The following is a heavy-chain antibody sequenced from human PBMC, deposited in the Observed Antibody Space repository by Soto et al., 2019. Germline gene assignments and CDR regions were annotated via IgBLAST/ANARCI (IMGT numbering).Heavy chain of an antibody. D-gene: IGHD2-15*01. V-gene: IGHV1-69*01. CDR2: IIPIFGTA. CDR3: AREERGYCSGGSCYTTD. Sequence: QVQLVQSGAEVKKPGSSVKVSCKASGGTFSSYAISLVRQAPGQGLEWMGGIIPIFGTANYAQKFQGRVTITADESTSTAYMELSSLRSEDTAVYYCAREERGYCSGGSCYTTDWGQGTLVTVSS. CDR1: GGTFSSYA. J-gene: IGHJ4*02.